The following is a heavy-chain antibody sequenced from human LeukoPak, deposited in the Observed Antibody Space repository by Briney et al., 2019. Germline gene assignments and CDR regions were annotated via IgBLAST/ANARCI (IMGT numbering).Heavy chain of an antibody. J-gene: IGHJ4*02. CDR3: ARDLGSLPYYYDSSGPNGGY. CDR1: GGTFSSYT. D-gene: IGHD3-22*01. Sequence: ASVKVSCKASGGTFSSYTISWVRQAPGQGLEWMGRIIPILGIANYAQKFQGRVTITADKSTSTAYMELSSLRSEDTAVYYCARDLGSLPYYYDSSGPNGGYWGQGTLVTVPS. CDR2: IIPILGIA. V-gene: IGHV1-69*04.